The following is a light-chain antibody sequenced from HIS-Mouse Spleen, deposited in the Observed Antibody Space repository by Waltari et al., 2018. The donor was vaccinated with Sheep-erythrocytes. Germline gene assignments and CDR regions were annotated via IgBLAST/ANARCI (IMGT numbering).Light chain of an antibody. CDR3: QAWDSSTAWNVV. CDR2: QDS. V-gene: IGLV3-1*01. J-gene: IGLJ2*01. CDR1: KLGDKY. Sequence: SYELTQPPSVSVSPGQTASITCSGDKLGDKYACWYQQKPGRSPVLVIYQDSRRPSGVPERFSGSNPGNTATLTLSGTQAMDEADYYCQAWDSSTAWNVVFGGGTKLTVL.